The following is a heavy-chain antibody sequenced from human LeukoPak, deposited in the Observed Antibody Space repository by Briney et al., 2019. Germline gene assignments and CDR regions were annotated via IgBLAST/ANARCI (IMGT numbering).Heavy chain of an antibody. CDR2: INPSGGST. J-gene: IGHJ4*02. CDR3: AIGIAAAGPFDY. Sequence: ASVKVSCKASGYTFTGYYMHWVRQAPGQGLEWMGIINPSGGSTSYAQKFQGRVTMTRDTSTSTVYMELSSLRSEDTAVYYCAIGIAAAGPFDYWGQGTLVTVSS. CDR1: GYTFTGYY. D-gene: IGHD6-13*01. V-gene: IGHV1-46*01.